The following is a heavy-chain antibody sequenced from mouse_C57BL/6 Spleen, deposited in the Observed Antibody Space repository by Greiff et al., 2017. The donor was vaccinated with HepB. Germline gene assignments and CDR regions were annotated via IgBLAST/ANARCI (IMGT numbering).Heavy chain of an antibody. CDR1: GYTFTSYW. Sequence: VQLQQPGAELVKPGASVKLSCKASGYTFTSYWMHWVKQRPGRGLEWIGRIDPNSGGTKYNEKFKSKATMTVDKPSSPAYMQLSSLTSEDSAVYYCARSYYDYDPHYYAMDYWGQGTSVTVSS. J-gene: IGHJ4*01. CDR2: IDPNSGGT. CDR3: ARSYYDYDPHYYAMDY. D-gene: IGHD2-4*01. V-gene: IGHV1-72*01.